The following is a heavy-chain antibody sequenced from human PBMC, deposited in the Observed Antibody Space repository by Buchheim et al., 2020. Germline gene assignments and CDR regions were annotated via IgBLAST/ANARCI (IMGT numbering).Heavy chain of an antibody. CDR2: IYSGGST. CDR3: ARGYCSGGSCYAVYFDY. CDR1: GFTVSSNY. V-gene: IGHV3-66*02. D-gene: IGHD2-15*01. J-gene: IGHJ4*02. Sequence: EVQLVESGGGLVQPGGSLRLSCAASGFTVSSNYMSWVRQAPGKGLEWVSVIYSGGSTYYADSVKGRFTISRDNPKNKLYLQMNSLRAEDTAIYYCARGYCSGGSCYAVYFDYWGQGTL.